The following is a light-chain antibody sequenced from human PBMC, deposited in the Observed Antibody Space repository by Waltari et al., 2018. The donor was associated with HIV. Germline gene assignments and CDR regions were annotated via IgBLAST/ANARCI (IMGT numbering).Light chain of an antibody. CDR2: LSTNGSH. V-gene: IGLV4-69*01. CDR3: QTWGTGIVV. J-gene: IGLJ2*01. CDR1: SGHTNYA. Sequence: QVVLTQSPSASASLGASVKLTCTLSSGHTNYAIAWHQQQPEKGPRYLMRLSTNGSHTKGDGIPDRFSGSSSGAERYLTISSLQSEDEADYYCQTWGTGIVVFGGGTQLTVL.